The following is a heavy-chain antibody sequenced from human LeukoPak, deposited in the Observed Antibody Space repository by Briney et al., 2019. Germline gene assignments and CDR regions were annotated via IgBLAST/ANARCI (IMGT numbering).Heavy chain of an antibody. D-gene: IGHD6-13*01. CDR3: ARWTSSSWYRFDY. Sequence: SETLSLTCTVSGGSISSSIYYWGWIRQPPGKGLEWIGSIYYSGSTYYNPSLKSRVTISVDTSNNQFSLKLSSVTAADTAVYYCARWTSSSWYRFDYWGQGTLVTVSS. V-gene: IGHV4-39*01. J-gene: IGHJ4*02. CDR1: GGSISSSIYY. CDR2: IYYSGST.